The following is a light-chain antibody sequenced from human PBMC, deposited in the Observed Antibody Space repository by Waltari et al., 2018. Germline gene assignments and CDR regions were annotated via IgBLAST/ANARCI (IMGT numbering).Light chain of an antibody. CDR3: AAWDDSLRGPV. CDR1: SSHIGHHS. CDR2: RNN. Sequence: QSVLTQPPSASETPGQRVTISCSGSSSHIGHHSASWYQQFPGTAPKLLIYRNNQRPSGVPDRFSGSKSGTSASLAISGLRSEDESDYYCAAWDDSLRGPVFGGGTKVTVL. J-gene: IGLJ3*02. V-gene: IGLV1-47*01.